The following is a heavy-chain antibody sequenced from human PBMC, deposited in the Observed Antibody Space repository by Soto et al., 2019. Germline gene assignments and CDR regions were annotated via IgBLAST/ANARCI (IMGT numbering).Heavy chain of an antibody. D-gene: IGHD2-2*01. Sequence: PSETLSLTCTVSGGSISSGGYYWSWIRQHPGKGLEWIGYIYYSGSTYYNPSLKSRVTISVDTSKNQFSLKLSSVTAADTAVYYCARSPVVVPAAMASTHIFDYWGQGTLVTVSS. CDR1: GGSISSGGYY. CDR3: ARSPVVVPAAMASTHIFDY. V-gene: IGHV4-31*03. J-gene: IGHJ4*02. CDR2: IYYSGST.